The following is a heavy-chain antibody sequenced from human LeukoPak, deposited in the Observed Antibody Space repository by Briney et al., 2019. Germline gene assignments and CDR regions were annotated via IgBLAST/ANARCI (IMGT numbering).Heavy chain of an antibody. V-gene: IGHV3-7*01. CDR3: ARDRSVGYSSEYYFDY. CDR1: GFTFSTDW. Sequence: GGSLRLSCAASGFTFSTDWMSWVRQAPGKGLEWVANIKHDGSLKVYVDSVKGRFTISRDNAKNSLYLQMNSLRAEDTAVYYCARDRSVGYSSEYYFDYWGQGTLVTVSS. J-gene: IGHJ4*02. CDR2: IKHDGSLK. D-gene: IGHD6-19*01.